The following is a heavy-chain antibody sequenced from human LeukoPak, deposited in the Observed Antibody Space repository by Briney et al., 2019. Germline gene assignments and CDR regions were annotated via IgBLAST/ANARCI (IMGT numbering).Heavy chain of an antibody. J-gene: IGHJ4*02. CDR3: SRDLTGYYKVDY. V-gene: IGHV3-74*01. CDR2: INRDGSYR. CDR1: GFMFSDYW. D-gene: IGHD3-9*01. Sequence: GGSLRLSCAASGFMFSDYWMHWVRQAPGKGLVWLSRINRDGSYRTYADSVTGRFTISRDNARNTLYLQMTSLRAEDTAVYYCSRDLTGYYKVDYWGQGSLVTVSS.